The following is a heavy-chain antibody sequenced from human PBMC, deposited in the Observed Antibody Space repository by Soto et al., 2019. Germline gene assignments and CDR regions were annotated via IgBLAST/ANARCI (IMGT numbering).Heavy chain of an antibody. Sequence: QLQLQESGPGLVKPSETLSLTCAVSGGSISSSSYYWGWIHQPPGKGLEWIGSIYYSGSTYYTPSLQSRVAISVDTSKNPFSLKLNSVTAADTAVYYCARRTVNIRTFYSGLKTHCFDYWGQGTLVTVSS. D-gene: IGHD6-19*01. J-gene: IGHJ4*02. V-gene: IGHV4-39*01. CDR1: GGSISSSSYY. CDR3: ARRTVNIRTFYSGLKTHCFDY. CDR2: IYYSGST.